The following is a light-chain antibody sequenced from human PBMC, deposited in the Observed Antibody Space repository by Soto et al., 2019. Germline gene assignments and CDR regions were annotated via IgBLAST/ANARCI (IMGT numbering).Light chain of an antibody. J-gene: IGKJ1*01. V-gene: IGKV3-20*01. CDR3: HQYGNSPWT. Sequence: EVVLTQSPGTLSFSPGERATLSCRASPSVSGNFLAWYQQKPGQAPRLLIYRASTRATGIPARFSGSGSGTDFTLTISRLEPEDFAVYHCHQYGNSPWTFGQGTKVDIK. CDR2: RAS. CDR1: PSVSGNF.